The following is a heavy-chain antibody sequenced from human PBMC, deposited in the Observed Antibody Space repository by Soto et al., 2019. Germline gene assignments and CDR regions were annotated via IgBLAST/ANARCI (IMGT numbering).Heavy chain of an antibody. CDR2: VNHSGGT. V-gene: IGHV4-34*01. CDR1: GGSLSANY. J-gene: IGHJ6*02. D-gene: IGHD3-3*01. Sequence: SETLSLTCAVYGGSLSANYWTWIRQPPGKGLEWIGEVNHSGGTNYNPSLKSRVTISVDTSKNQFSLKLSSVTTADTAVYYCARGSDFLYYYGMDVWGQGTTVTVSS. CDR3: ARGSDFLYYYGMDV.